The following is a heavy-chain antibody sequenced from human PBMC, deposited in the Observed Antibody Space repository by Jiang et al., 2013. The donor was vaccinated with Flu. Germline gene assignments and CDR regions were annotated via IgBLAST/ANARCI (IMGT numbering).Heavy chain of an antibody. V-gene: IGHV3-23*01. Sequence: VQLLESGGGLVQPGGSLRLSCAASGFTFSSYAMSWVRQAPGKGLEWVSAIGGSGGSTYYADSVKGRFTISRDNSKNTLYLQMNSLRAEDTAVYYCAKGRGSTYYYYYMDVWGKGTTVTVSS. D-gene: IGHD3-16*01. J-gene: IGHJ6*03. CDR3: AKGRGSTYYYYYMDV. CDR1: GFTFSSYA. CDR2: IGGSGGST.